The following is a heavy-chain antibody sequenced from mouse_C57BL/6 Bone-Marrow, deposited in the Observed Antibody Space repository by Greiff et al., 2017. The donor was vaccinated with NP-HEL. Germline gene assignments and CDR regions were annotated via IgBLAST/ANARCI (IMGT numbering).Heavy chain of an antibody. V-gene: IGHV5-12*01. CDR1: GFTFSDYY. D-gene: IGHD1-1*01. CDR2: ISNGGGST. CDR3: ARRTTVVATDYAMDY. J-gene: IGHJ4*01. Sequence: VQLKESGGGLVQPGGSLKLSCAASGFTFSDYYMYWVRQTPEKRLEWVAYISNGGGSTYYPDTVKGRFTISRDNAKNTLYLQMSRLKSEDTAMYYCARRTTVVATDYAMDYWGQGTSVTVSS.